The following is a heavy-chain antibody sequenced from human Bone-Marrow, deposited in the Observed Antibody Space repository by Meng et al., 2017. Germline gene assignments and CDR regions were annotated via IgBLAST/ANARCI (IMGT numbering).Heavy chain of an antibody. CDR3: ARGPTTMAHDFDY. D-gene: IGHD4-11*01. J-gene: IGHJ4*02. CDR1: GGSFSDYY. V-gene: IGHV4-34*01. Sequence: VQLPQWGAGLLKPSATLSLTCVVSGGSFSDYYWSWIRQPPGKGLEWIGEINHSGSTNYNPSLESRATISVDTSQNNLSLKLSSVTAADSAVYYCARGPTTMAHDFDYWGQGTLVTVSS. CDR2: INHSGST.